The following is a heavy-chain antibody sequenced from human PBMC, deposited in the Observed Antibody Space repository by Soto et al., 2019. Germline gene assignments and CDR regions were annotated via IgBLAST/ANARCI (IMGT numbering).Heavy chain of an antibody. V-gene: IGHV3-30-3*01. CDR3: ARGPFTGDLAPFDY. D-gene: IGHD7-27*01. Sequence: QVQLVESGGGVVQPGRSLRLSCAASGFTFSSYAMHWVRQAPGKGLEWVAVISYDGSNKYYADSVKGRFSISRDNSKNTLYLQMKSLRAEDTAVYYCARGPFTGDLAPFDYWGQGTLVTVSS. CDR2: ISYDGSNK. CDR1: GFTFSSYA. J-gene: IGHJ4*02.